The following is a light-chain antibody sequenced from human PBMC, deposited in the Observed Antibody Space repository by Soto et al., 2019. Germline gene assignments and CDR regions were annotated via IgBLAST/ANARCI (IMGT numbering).Light chain of an antibody. CDR2: AAS. J-gene: IGKJ4*01. V-gene: IGKV1-39*01. CDR3: QHGYSTPLT. Sequence: DIQITQSPSSLSASVGDRVTITCRASQSISTYLHWYQQKPGKAPNLLIYAASTLQSGAPSRFSGSGSGTDFTLTISSLQPEDFATYFCQHGYSTPLTFGGGTKVDIK. CDR1: QSISTY.